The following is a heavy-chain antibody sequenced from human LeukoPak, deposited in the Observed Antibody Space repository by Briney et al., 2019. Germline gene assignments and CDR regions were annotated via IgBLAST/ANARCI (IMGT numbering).Heavy chain of an antibody. J-gene: IGHJ3*02. Sequence: GASVKVSCKASGYTFTGYYMHWVRQAPGQGLEWMGWINPNSGGTNYAQKFQGWVTMTRDTSISTAYMELSRLRSDDTAVYYCAKDTGSPADAITMEDNAFDIWGQGTMVTVSS. CDR3: AKDTGSPADAITMEDNAFDI. V-gene: IGHV1-2*04. CDR1: GYTFTGYY. CDR2: INPNSGGT. D-gene: IGHD3-3*01.